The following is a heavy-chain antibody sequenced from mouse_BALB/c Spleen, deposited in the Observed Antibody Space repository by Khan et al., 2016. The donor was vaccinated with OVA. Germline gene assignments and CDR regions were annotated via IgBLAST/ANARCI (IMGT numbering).Heavy chain of an antibody. J-gene: IGHJ3*01. V-gene: IGHV5-9-3*01. Sequence: EVKLVESGGGLVKPGGSLKLSCAASGFTFSTYAMSWVRQTPEKRLEWVATISSDGDYTYFPDNVTGRFTISRDNAKNTLCLQMTSLRYEDTAMYYCARSPYGNFAYWGQGTLVTVSA. CDR2: ISSDGDYT. D-gene: IGHD2-1*01. CDR1: GFTFSTYA. CDR3: ARSPYGNFAY.